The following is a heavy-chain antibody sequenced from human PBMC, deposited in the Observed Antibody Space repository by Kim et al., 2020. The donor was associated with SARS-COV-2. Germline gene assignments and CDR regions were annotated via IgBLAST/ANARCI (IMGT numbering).Heavy chain of an antibody. CDR1: GGSFSGYY. CDR2: INHSGST. D-gene: IGHD2-2*01. V-gene: IGHV4-34*01. Sequence: SETLSLTCAVYGGSFSGYYWSWIRQPPGKGLEWIGEINHSGSTNYNPSLKSRVTISVDTSKNQFSLKLSSVTAADTAVYYCARAGYCSSPSCPLRFVRAQRRRALQGYWGQGSLVTVSS. J-gene: IGHJ4*02. CDR3: ARAGYCSSPSCPLRFVRAQRRRALQGY.